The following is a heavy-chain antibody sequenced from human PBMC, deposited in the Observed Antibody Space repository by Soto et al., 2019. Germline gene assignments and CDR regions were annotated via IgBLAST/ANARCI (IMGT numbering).Heavy chain of an antibody. J-gene: IGHJ6*03. CDR3: ARGWFGPDV. D-gene: IGHD3-10*01. CDR1: EFTFSGRS. V-gene: IGHV3-74*01. Sequence: EVQLVESGGGLVQPGGSLRLSCAASEFTFSGRSVHWVRQAPGKGMVWVSGIDKVGTDSTYADSVKGRFTSSRDNAKNTVYLQMNRLRVEDSAVYYCARGWFGPDVWGKGTTVTVCS. CDR2: IDKVGTDS.